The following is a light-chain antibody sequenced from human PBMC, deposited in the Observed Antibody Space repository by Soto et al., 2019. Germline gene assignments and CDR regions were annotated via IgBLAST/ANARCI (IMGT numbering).Light chain of an antibody. CDR2: RNN. Sequence: QSVLTQPPSASGTPGQRVTISCSGGSSNIGSNSVYWYQQFPGTAPKLLIYRNNRRPSGVPDRFSGSKSGTSASLAISGLRSEDEADYYCETWDDSLSVLYVFGDGTKVTVL. CDR1: SSNIGSNS. V-gene: IGLV1-47*01. CDR3: ETWDDSLSVLYV. J-gene: IGLJ1*01.